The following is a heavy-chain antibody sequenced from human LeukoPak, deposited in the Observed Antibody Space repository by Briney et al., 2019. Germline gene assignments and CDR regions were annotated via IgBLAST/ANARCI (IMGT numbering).Heavy chain of an antibody. CDR3: AKTPGIAAVLDY. V-gene: IGHV3-30*18. J-gene: IGHJ4*02. CDR2: ISYDGSNK. D-gene: IGHD6-13*01. Sequence: PGGSLRLSCAASGFTFSSYAMSWVRQAPGKGLEWVAVISYDGSNKYYADSVKGRFTISRDNSKNTLYLQMNSLRAEDTAVYYCAKTPGIAAVLDYWGQGTLVTVSS. CDR1: GFTFSSYA.